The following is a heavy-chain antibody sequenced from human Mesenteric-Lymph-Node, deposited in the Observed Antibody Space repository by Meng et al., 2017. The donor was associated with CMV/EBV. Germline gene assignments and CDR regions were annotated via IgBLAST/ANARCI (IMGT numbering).Heavy chain of an antibody. CDR2: INHSGST. J-gene: IGHJ4*02. Sequence: QVQLQHGGAGLFKPSDTLPLPCAVYGVSLSGYYWSWIRQPPGKGLEWIGEINHSGSTNYNPSLKSRVTISVDTSKNQFSLKLSSVTAADTAVYYCARHQRWLKSEGGFNYWGQGTLVTVSS. V-gene: IGHV4-34*01. CDR1: GVSLSGYY. D-gene: IGHD4-23*01. CDR3: ARHQRWLKSEGGFNY.